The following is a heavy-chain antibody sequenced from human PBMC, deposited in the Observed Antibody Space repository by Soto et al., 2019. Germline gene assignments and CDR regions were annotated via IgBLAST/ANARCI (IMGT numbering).Heavy chain of an antibody. J-gene: IGHJ4*02. D-gene: IGHD7-27*01. V-gene: IGHV3-48*01. Sequence: EVQLVESGGGLVQPGGSLRLSCAASGFTFSTHSMNWVRQAPGKGLEWISYIRASSSTIYYADSVKGRFTISGDNAKNSLYLQMHGLRAEDTAVYYCARDKDWGFDYWGQGTLVTVSS. CDR3: ARDKDWGFDY. CDR1: GFTFSTHS. CDR2: IRASSSTI.